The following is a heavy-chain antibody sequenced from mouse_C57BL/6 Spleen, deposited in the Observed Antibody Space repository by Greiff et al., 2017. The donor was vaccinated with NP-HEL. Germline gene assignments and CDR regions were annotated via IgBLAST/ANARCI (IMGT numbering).Heavy chain of an antibody. CDR2: IYPGSGST. J-gene: IGHJ1*03. D-gene: IGHD1-1*01. CDR1: GYTFTSYW. V-gene: IGHV1-55*01. CDR3: AGYYGSSYGYFDV. Sequence: QVQLKESGAELVKPGASVKMSCKASGYTFTSYWITWVKQRPGQGLEWIGDIYPGSGSTNYNEKFKSKATLTVDTSSSTAYMQLSSLTSEDSAVYYCAGYYGSSYGYFDVWGTGTTVTVSS.